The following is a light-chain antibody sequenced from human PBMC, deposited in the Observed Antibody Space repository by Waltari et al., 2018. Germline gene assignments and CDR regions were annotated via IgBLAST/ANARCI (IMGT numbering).Light chain of an antibody. Sequence: QSALTQPASVSGSPGQSITISCPGTSSDVGSYNLVPWYQQHPGKAPKLMIYEVSKRPSGVSNRFSGSKSGNTASLTISGLQAEDEADYYCCSYAGSSTNWVFGGGTKLTVL. CDR1: SSDVGSYNL. CDR2: EVS. CDR3: CSYAGSSTNWV. J-gene: IGLJ3*02. V-gene: IGLV2-23*02.